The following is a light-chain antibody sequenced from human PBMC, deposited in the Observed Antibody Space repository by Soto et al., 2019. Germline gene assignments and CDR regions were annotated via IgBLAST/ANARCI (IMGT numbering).Light chain of an antibody. V-gene: IGKV1-39*01. CDR1: QSINRY. J-gene: IGKJ2*01. CDR2: VAS. CDR3: QQYNNWPPDT. Sequence: DIQMTQSPSSLSASVGDRLTITCRASQSINRYLNWYQQKPGKAPKLLIYVASSLQSGVPSRFSGSGSGTDFTLTISSLQPEDFAVYFCQQYNNWPPDTFGQGTKLEIK.